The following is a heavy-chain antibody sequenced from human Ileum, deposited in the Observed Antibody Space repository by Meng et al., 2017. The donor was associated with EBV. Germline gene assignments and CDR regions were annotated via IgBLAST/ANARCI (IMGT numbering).Heavy chain of an antibody. J-gene: IGHJ1*01. CDR1: GFTVSDNY. Sequence: EVQLVESGGGLIQPGGSLRRSCAASGFTVSDNYLSWVRQAPGKGLEWVSTIYSGGSVHYADAVKGRFTISRDNSKNTLYLQMNSLRAEDTAVYYCAKLEKYCNDNRCSEYFQQWGQGTLVTVSS. V-gene: IGHV3-53*01. CDR2: IYSGGSV. CDR3: AKLEKYCNDNRCSEYFQQ. D-gene: IGHD2/OR15-2a*01.